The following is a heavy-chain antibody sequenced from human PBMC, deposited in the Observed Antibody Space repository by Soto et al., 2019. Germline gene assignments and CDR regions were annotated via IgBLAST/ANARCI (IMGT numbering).Heavy chain of an antibody. Sequence: ASVKVSCKASGYTFTSYDINWVRQATGQGLEWMGWMNPNSGNTGYAQKFQGRVTMTRNTSISTAYMELSSLRSEDTAVYYCARGRSSTSWSFYYYYGMDVWGQGTTVTVSS. CDR1: GYTFTSYD. V-gene: IGHV1-8*01. J-gene: IGHJ6*02. CDR2: MNPNSGNT. D-gene: IGHD2-2*01. CDR3: ARGRSSTSWSFYYYYGMDV.